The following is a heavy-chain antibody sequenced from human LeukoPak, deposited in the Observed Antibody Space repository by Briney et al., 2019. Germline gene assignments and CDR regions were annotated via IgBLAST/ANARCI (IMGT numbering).Heavy chain of an antibody. Sequence: SVKVSCKASGGTFSSYAISWVRQAPGQGLEWMGGIIPIFGTANYAQKFQGRVTITADESTSTAYMELSSLRSEDTAVYYCARDPYDAVAGAPDNDYWGQGTLVTVSS. D-gene: IGHD6-19*01. CDR1: GGTFSSYA. J-gene: IGHJ4*02. V-gene: IGHV1-69*13. CDR2: IIPIFGTA. CDR3: ARDPYDAVAGAPDNDY.